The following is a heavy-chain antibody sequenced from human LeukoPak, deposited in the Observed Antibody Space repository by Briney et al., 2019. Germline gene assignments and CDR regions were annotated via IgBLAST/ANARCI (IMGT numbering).Heavy chain of an antibody. CDR3: AEDQSWPGAWDY. CDR1: GFIFSSHA. Sequence: GGSLRLSCAASGFIFSSHAMSWVRQAPGKGLEWVSAISGSGGSTYYADSVKGRFTISRDNSKNTLYLQMNSLRAEDTAIYYCAEDQSWPGAWDYWGQGTLVTVSS. CDR2: ISGSGGST. J-gene: IGHJ4*02. D-gene: IGHD3-10*01. V-gene: IGHV3-23*01.